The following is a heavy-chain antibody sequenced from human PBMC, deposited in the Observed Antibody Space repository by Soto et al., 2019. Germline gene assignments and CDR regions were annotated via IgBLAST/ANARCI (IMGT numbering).Heavy chain of an antibody. CDR1: GYTLTELS. CDR2: FDPEDGET. D-gene: IGHD3-3*01. V-gene: IGHV1-24*01. Sequence: ASVKVSCKVSGYTLTELSMHWVRQAPGKGLEWMGGFDPEDGETIYAQKFQGRVTMTEDTSTDTAYMELSSLRSEDTAVYYCAIDYDSWSGFDAFDIWGQGTMVTVSS. CDR3: AIDYDSWSGFDAFDI. J-gene: IGHJ3*02.